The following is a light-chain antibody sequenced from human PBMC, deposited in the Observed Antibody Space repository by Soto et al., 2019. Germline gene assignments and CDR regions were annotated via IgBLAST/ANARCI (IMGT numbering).Light chain of an antibody. CDR3: QQYNGYWT. CDR1: QSISGS. CDR2: EAS. V-gene: IGKV1-5*03. J-gene: IGKJ1*01. Sequence: DIQMTQSPSTLSASVGDRVTITCRASQSISGSLAWYQQKPGKAPNLLIYEASNLKSGVPSRFSGSGSGTEYPLTISSLQPDDSARYYCQQYNGYWTVGQGTRVEIK.